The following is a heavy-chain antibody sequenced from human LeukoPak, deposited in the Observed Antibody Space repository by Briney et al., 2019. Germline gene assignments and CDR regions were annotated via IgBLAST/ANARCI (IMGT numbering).Heavy chain of an antibody. CDR3: ARAIYCSSTSCYYLPYYYCMDV. CDR1: GYTFTSYA. CDR2: INAGNGNT. V-gene: IGHV1-3*01. D-gene: IGHD2-2*01. J-gene: IGHJ6*04. Sequence: GASVKVSCKASGYTFTSYAMHWVRQAPGQRLEWMGWINAGNGNTKYSQKFQGRVTITRDTSASTAYMGLSSLRSEDTAVYYCARAIYCSSTSCYYLPYYYCMDVWGKGTTVTVSS.